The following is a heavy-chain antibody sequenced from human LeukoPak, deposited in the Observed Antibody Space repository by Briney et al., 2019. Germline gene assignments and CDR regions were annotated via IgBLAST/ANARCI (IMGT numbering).Heavy chain of an antibody. CDR3: ARDFGATYYYGSGSLHFDY. CDR1: GYTFTSYA. CDR2: INAGNGNT. J-gene: IGHJ4*02. V-gene: IGHV1-3*01. D-gene: IGHD3-10*01. Sequence: GASAKVSCKASGYTFTSYAMHWVRQAPGQRLEWMGWINAGNGNTKYSQKFQGRVTITRDTSASTAYMELSSLRSEDTAVYYCARDFGATYYYGSGSLHFDYWGQGTLVTVSS.